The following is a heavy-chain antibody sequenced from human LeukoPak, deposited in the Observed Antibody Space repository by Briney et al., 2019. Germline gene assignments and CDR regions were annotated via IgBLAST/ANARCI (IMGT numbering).Heavy chain of an antibody. J-gene: IGHJ5*02. CDR1: GGTFSSYA. D-gene: IGHD3-3*02. Sequence: SVKVSCKASGGTFSSYAISWVRQAPGHGLEWMGGIIPIFGTANYAQKFQGRVTITADESTSTAYMELSSLRSEDTAVYYCARGHLSGLSFDPWGQGTLVTVSS. CDR2: IIPIFGTA. CDR3: ARGHLSGLSFDP. V-gene: IGHV1-69*13.